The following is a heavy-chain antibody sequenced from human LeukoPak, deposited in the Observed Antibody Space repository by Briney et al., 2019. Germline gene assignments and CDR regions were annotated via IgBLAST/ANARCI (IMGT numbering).Heavy chain of an antibody. V-gene: IGHV4-61*02. D-gene: IGHD1-7*01. J-gene: IGHJ5*02. CDR3: ARGWGRRTWFDP. CDR1: GGSISNKDYY. Sequence: PSETLSLTCSVSGGSISNKDYYWSWIRQSAGKGLEWIGRVYNSGSTNYNPSLKSRVIISVDKAKNQFSLKLRSVTAADTAVYYCARGWGRRTWFDPWGQGTLVTVSS. CDR2: VYNSGST.